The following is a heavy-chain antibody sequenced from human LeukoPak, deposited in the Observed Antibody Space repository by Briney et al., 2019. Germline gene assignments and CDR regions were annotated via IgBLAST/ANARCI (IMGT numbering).Heavy chain of an antibody. CDR2: ITAYNDNT. Sequence: ASVKVSCKASGYTFTSYGIGWVRQAPGQGLEWMGWITAYNDNTNYAQKLQGRVTMTTDTSTSTAYMELGSLRSDDTAVYYCARALLWFGEPSHIDYWGQGTLVTASS. CDR3: ARALLWFGEPSHIDY. J-gene: IGHJ4*02. CDR1: GYTFTSYG. V-gene: IGHV1-18*01. D-gene: IGHD3-10*01.